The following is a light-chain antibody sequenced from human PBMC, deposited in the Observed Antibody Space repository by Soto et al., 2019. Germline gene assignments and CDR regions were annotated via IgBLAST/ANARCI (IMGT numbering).Light chain of an antibody. Sequence: QSVLTQPASVSRSPGLSITISCTGTSSEVGAYNFLSWYQQHPDKAPKLMIFDVSNRPSGVSNRFSGSKSGNTASLTISGLQSEDEAEYYCGSYTTSSNYVFGTGTKVTVL. CDR2: DVS. CDR1: SSEVGAYNF. CDR3: GSYTTSSNYV. V-gene: IGLV2-14*03. J-gene: IGLJ1*01.